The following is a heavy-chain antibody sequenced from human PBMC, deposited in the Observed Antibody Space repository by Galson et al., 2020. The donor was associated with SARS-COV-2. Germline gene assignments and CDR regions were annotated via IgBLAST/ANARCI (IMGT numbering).Heavy chain of an antibody. CDR2: IRSKINGGTI. CDR3: TSGDDTC. J-gene: IGHJ1*01. Sequence: GGSLRLSCAASGFTFSNAWMSWVRQAPGNGLEWVGRIRSKINGGTIDYAAPVTGRLTIPRDDSTNTLSLQMNSLKTEYTAVYYCTSGDDTCWGQGTLVTGSS. CDR1: GFTFSNAW. V-gene: IGHV3-15*01. D-gene: IGHD3-22*01.